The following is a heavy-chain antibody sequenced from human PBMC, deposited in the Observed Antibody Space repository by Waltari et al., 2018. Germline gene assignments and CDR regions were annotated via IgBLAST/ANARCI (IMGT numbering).Heavy chain of an antibody. V-gene: IGHV3-23*01. D-gene: IGHD6-6*01. Sequence: EMQLLESGGTLVQPGQSLRLPGAASGFPFSPYTMHWVRQAPGKGLEWVAVMTASGLMHYGDSVKGRVIISRDNSKNTLYLEMYRLRVEDTARYYCAKDEGARLAPTFGMDAWGQGTTVIVS. CDR1: GFPFSPYT. CDR3: AKDEGARLAPTFGMDA. J-gene: IGHJ6*02. CDR2: MTASGLM.